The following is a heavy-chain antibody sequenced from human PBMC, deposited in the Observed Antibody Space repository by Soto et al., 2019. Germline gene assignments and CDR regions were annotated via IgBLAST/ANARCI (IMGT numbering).Heavy chain of an antibody. D-gene: IGHD3-9*01. V-gene: IGHV4-59*01. J-gene: IGHJ5*02. CDR3: ARVGYDILTGLEGLFDP. CDR2: IYYSGST. CDR1: GGSISSYY. Sequence: SETLSLTCTVSGGSISSYYWSWIRQPPGKGLEWIGYIYYSGSTNYNPSLKSRVTISVDTSKNQFSLKLSSVTAADTAVYYCARVGYDILTGLEGLFDPWGQGTLVTVSS.